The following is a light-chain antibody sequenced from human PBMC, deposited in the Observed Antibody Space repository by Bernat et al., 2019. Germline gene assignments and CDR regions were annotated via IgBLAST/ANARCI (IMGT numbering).Light chain of an antibody. Sequence: QSALTQPASVSGSPGQSITISCTGTSSDVGGYNYVSWYQQHPGKAPKLMIYDVSYRPSGVSNRFSASKSGNTSSLTISGLQAEDEAEYYCSSATSSSTLVFGTGTEVSVL. CDR3: SSATSSSTLV. J-gene: IGLJ1*01. CDR2: DVS. V-gene: IGLV2-14*03. CDR1: SSDVGGYNY.